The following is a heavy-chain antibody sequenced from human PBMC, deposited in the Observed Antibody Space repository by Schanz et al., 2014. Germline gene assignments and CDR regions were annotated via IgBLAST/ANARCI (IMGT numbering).Heavy chain of an antibody. CDR3: TTGGRRGYSHYFYGMDV. V-gene: IGHV3-74*01. D-gene: IGHD5-18*01. CDR1: GFTLSSKW. Sequence: EVQLVESGGGLVQPGGSLRLSCAASGFTLSSKWMHWVRQAPGKGLEWVSRINPDESTTTYADSVKGRFTISRDNAKNTLYLQMNSLRAEDTAVYYCTTGGRRGYSHYFYGMDVWGQGTTVTVSS. J-gene: IGHJ6*02. CDR2: INPDESTT.